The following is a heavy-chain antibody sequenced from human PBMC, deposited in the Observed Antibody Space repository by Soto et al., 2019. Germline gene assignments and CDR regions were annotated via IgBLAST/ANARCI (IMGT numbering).Heavy chain of an antibody. V-gene: IGHV1-24*01. CDR3: VADVSATGPNGFDY. Sequence: ASVKVSCKVSGDTLTKLAVHWVRQGPEKGLEWMGGFDPEDDESIYAQKFEARVTMTADTSIDTAYMELRGLKSDDTAVYYCVADVSATGPNGFDYWGQGTLVTVSS. CDR2: FDPEDDES. D-gene: IGHD1-1*01. J-gene: IGHJ4*02. CDR1: GDTLTKLA.